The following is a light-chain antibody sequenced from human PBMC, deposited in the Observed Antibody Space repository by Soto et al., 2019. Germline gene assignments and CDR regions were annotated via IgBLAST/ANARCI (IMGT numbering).Light chain of an antibody. CDR1: SSNFGAGYD. V-gene: IGLV1-40*01. J-gene: IGLJ1*01. Sequence: QSVLTQPPSVSGAPGQRVTISCTGSSSNFGAGYDVHWYQQVPGTAPKLLIYGNNNRPSGVPDRFSGSKSGTSASLAITGIQAEDEADYYCQSYDSSLSGYVFGTGTKLTVL. CDR3: QSYDSSLSGYV. CDR2: GNN.